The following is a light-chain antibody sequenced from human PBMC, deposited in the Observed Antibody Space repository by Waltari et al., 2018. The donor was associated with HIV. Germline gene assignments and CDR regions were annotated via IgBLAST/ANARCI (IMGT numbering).Light chain of an antibody. J-gene: IGLJ2*01. CDR3: AAWDDSLNGVV. Sequence: QSVLTQPPSASGTPGQGVTISCSGSTSNIGQNTVNWYQHFPGTAPKLLIESNCQRPAVVPDLFSGSKSGTSASLAISGLQSEDDTDYYGAAWDDSLNGVVFGGGTTLTVL. CDR1: TSNIGQNT. CDR2: SNC. V-gene: IGLV1-44*01.